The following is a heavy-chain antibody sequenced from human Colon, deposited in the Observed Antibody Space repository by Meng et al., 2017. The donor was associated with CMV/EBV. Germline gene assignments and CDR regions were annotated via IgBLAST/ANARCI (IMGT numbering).Heavy chain of an antibody. CDR3: ARSITEYRPPLAS. V-gene: IGHV4-59*02. CDR1: GASVASHF. Sequence: SEPLSPTCIVSGASVASHFLNWIRQSPGRGLEWIGSIYHNGSIINNNGSADYNPALRSRVTISVDLPKNQFSLSLEAVAAADTAVYFCARSITEYRPPLASWGPGALVTVSS. D-gene: IGHD2/OR15-2a*01. CDR2: IYHNGSIINNNGSA. J-gene: IGHJ5*01.